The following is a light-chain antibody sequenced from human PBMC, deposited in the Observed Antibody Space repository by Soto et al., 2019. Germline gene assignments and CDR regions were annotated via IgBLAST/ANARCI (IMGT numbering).Light chain of an antibody. CDR1: QSVSRK. CDR3: QQYDTWPRT. CDR2: GAS. J-gene: IGKJ1*01. V-gene: IGKV3-15*01. Sequence: EIVMTQSPATLSASPGERATVSCRASQSVSRKLAWYQQTRGQAPRLLIYGASARATGVPARFSGSGSGTEFTLTISNLQSEDFAAYHCQQYDTWPRTFGPGTKVDI.